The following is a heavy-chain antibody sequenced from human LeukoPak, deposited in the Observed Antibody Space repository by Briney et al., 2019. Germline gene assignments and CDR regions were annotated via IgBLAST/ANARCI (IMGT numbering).Heavy chain of an antibody. Sequence: ASVKVSCKVSGYTLTELSMHWVRQAPGKGLEWMGGFDPEDGETIYAQKFQGRVTMTEDTSTDTAYMELSSLRSEDTAVYYCARASCGGDCYRTYYYYYYMDVWGKGTTVTVSS. CDR3: ARASCGGDCYRTYYYYYYMDV. CDR1: GYTLTELS. J-gene: IGHJ6*03. CDR2: FDPEDGET. D-gene: IGHD2-21*02. V-gene: IGHV1-24*01.